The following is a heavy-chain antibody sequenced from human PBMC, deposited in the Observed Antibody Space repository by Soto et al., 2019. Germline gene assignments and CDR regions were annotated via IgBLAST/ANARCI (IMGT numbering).Heavy chain of an antibody. CDR1: GGSISSYY. CDR3: ARADYDILTGYGYYYYGMDV. V-gene: IGHV4-59*01. J-gene: IGHJ6*02. D-gene: IGHD3-9*01. CDR2: IYYSGST. Sequence: SETLSLTCTVSGGSISSYYWSWIRQPPGKGLEWIGYIYYSGSTNYNPSLKSRVTISVDTSKNQFSLKLSSVTAADTAVYYCARADYDILTGYGYYYYGMDVWGQGTTVTVSS.